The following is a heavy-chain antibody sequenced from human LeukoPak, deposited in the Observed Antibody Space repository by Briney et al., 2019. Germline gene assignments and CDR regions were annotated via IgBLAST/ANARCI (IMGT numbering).Heavy chain of an antibody. CDR3: ARVSCSSTSCPRRDALDV. D-gene: IGHD2-2*01. CDR1: GDSISNYY. V-gene: IGHV4-59*01. J-gene: IGHJ3*01. CDR2: IYYSGST. Sequence: SETLFLTCTVSGDSISNYYWSWIRQPPGKGLEWIGYIYYSGSTNYNPSLKSRVTISVDTSKNQFSLNLTSVTTADTAVYYRARVSCSSTSCPRRDALDVWGQGTMVTVSS.